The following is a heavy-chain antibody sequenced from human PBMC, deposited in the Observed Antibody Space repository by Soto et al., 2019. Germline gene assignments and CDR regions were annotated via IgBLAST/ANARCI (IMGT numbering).Heavy chain of an antibody. V-gene: IGHV3-48*01. Sequence: EVQLVESGGGLVQPGGSLRLSCAASGFTFSSYSMNWVRQAPGKGLEWVSYISSSSSTIYYADSVKGRFTISRDNAKNSLFLQMTSLRAEDSAVYYCATYCTSTTCPLGVFNWGQGTLVTVSS. CDR3: ATYCTSTTCPLGVFN. CDR2: ISSSSSTI. CDR1: GFTFSSYS. D-gene: IGHD2-2*01. J-gene: IGHJ4*02.